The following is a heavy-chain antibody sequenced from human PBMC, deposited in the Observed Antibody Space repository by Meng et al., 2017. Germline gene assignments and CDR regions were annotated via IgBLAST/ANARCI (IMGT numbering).Heavy chain of an antibody. CDR2: ISWNSDII. CDR1: GFSFDDFA. Sequence: LSLTCAASGFSFDDFAMHWVRQAPGKGLEWVSGISWNSDIIGYADSVKGRFIISRDKAKNSLYLQMNSPRAEDTALYFCARGGDFWSGPRAWFELGMDVWGQGTTVTVSS. D-gene: IGHD3-3*01. J-gene: IGHJ6*02. CDR3: ARGGDFWSGPRAWFELGMDV. V-gene: IGHV3-9*01.